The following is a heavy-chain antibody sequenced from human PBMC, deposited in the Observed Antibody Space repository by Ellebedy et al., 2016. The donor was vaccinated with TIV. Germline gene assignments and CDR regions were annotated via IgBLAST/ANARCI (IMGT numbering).Heavy chain of an antibody. CDR1: AFTLSSTW. CDR2: ITDDGLTT. CDR3: VSGDLDY. J-gene: IGHJ4*02. Sequence: GESLKISCAASAFTLSSTWMHWVRQAPGKGLVWVSGITDDGLTTFYADSVKGRFTISRDSAKNTLFLQMNSLRAGDTAVYYCVSGDLDYWGQGTLVTVSS. D-gene: IGHD6-19*01. V-gene: IGHV3-74*01.